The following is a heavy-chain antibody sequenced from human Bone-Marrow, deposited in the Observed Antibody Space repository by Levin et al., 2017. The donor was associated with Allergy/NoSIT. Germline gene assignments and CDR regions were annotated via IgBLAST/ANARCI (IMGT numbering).Heavy chain of an antibody. CDR1: GFTFSSYG. D-gene: IGHD3-22*01. Sequence: GGSLRLSCAASGFTFSSYGMHWVRQAPGKGLEWVAVIWYDGSNKYYADSVKGRFTISRDNSKNTLYLQMNSLRAEDTAVYYCARDSSIFYSSSGQRGYYGMDVWGQGTTVTVSS. CDR2: IWYDGSNK. V-gene: IGHV3-33*01. J-gene: IGHJ6*02. CDR3: ARDSSIFYSSSGQRGYYGMDV.